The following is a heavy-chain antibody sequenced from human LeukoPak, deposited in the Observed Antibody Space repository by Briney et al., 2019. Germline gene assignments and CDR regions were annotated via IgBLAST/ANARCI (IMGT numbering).Heavy chain of an antibody. Sequence: GGSLRLSCAASGFTFSSYSMNWVRQAPGKGLEWVSSISSSSSYIYYADSVKGRFTISRDNAKNSLYLQMKSLRAEDTAVYYCARMGPYYDSSGYLFDYWGQGTLVTVSS. CDR3: ARMGPYYDSSGYLFDY. J-gene: IGHJ4*02. V-gene: IGHV3-21*01. CDR2: ISSSSSYI. CDR1: GFTFSSYS. D-gene: IGHD3-22*01.